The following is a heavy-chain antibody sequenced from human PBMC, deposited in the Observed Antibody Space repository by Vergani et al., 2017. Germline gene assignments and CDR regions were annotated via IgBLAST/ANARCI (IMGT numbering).Heavy chain of an antibody. J-gene: IGHJ6*02. V-gene: IGHV3-23*01. CDR1: GFTFSSYD. CDR2: ISGSGGST. D-gene: IGHD6-19*01. CDR3: AKDKEQWLVTRYYYGMDV. Sequence: EVQLLESGGGLVQPGGSLRLSCAASGFTFSSYDMSWVRQAPGKGLEWVSAISGSGGSTYYADSVKGRFTISRDNSKNTLYLQMNSLRAEDTAVYYCAKDKEQWLVTRYYYGMDVWGQGTTVTVSS.